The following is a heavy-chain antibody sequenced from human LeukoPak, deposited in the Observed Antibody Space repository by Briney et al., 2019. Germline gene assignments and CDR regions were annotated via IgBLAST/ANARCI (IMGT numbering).Heavy chain of an antibody. CDR2: ISNSGGSI. CDR3: ARGGGHKMDV. J-gene: IGHJ6*02. V-gene: IGHV3-21*04. Sequence: GGSLRLSCAASGFTFSSFSMNWVRQAPGKGLEWVSSISNSGGSIYYADSVKGRFTLSRDNAKNSLYVQMNSLRAEDTAVYYCARGGGHKMDVWGQGTTVTVSS. CDR1: GFTFSSFS.